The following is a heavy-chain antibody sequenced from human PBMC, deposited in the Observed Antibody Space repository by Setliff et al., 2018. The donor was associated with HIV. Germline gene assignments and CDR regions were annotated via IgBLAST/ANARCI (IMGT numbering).Heavy chain of an antibody. J-gene: IGHJ3*02. CDR2: ISAYNGNT. CDR3: ARDSAELYYYGSGSFNGDAFDI. CDR1: GYTFTSYG. D-gene: IGHD3-10*01. V-gene: IGHV1-18*01. Sequence: ASVKVSCKASGYTFTSYGISWVRQDPGQGLEWMGWISAYNGNTNYAQKLQGRVTMTTDTSTSTAYMERRSLRSDDTAVYYCARDSAELYYYGSGSFNGDAFDIWGQGTMVTVS.